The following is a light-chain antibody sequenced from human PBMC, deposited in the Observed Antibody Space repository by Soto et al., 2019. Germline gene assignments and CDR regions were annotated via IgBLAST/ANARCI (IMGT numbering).Light chain of an antibody. Sequence: EIVLTQFPGTLSLSPGKSATLSCRASETVAKNYLGWFQKKPGQAPKLLIYDASIRATDIPDRFSGSGSGTDFTLTVRRLEPEDFAVYYCQHYDTAPLSFGGGTREEI. CDR2: DAS. CDR1: ETVAKNY. CDR3: QHYDTAPLS. J-gene: IGKJ4*01. V-gene: IGKV3-20*01.